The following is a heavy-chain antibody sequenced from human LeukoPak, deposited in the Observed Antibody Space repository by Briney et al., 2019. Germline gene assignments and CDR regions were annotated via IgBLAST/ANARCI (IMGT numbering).Heavy chain of an antibody. CDR3: AKGHYYGSGSLDY. Sequence: PGGSLRLSCAASGFTFSSYAMSWVRQAPGKCLEWVSVISGSGGSTYYADSVKGRFTISRDNSKNTLYVQMNSLRAEDTAVYYCAKGHYYGSGSLDYWGQGTLVTVSS. CDR2: ISGSGGST. V-gene: IGHV3-23*01. D-gene: IGHD3-10*01. J-gene: IGHJ4*02. CDR1: GFTFSSYA.